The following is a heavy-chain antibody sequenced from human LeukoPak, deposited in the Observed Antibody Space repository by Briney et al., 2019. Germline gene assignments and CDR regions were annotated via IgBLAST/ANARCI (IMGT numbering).Heavy chain of an antibody. D-gene: IGHD4-17*01. V-gene: IGHV4-59*11. J-gene: IGHJ3*02. CDR2: ISYSGST. CDR3: ARDPTTVTKGFDI. Sequence: SETLSLTCTVSGGSISNHYWTWIRQPPGKGLEWIGYISYSGSTNYNPSLRSRVAISIDTSNNQISLRLSPVTAADTAVYYCARDPTTVTKGFDIWGLGTMVTVSP. CDR1: GGSISNHY.